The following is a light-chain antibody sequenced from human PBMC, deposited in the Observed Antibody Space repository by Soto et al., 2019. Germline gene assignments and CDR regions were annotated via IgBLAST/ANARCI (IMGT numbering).Light chain of an antibody. CDR2: DVS. J-gene: IGLJ1*01. Sequence: QSALTQPASVSGSPGQSITISCTGASSDVGGFDHVSWYQQHPGKVPRLPIYDVSSRPSGVSDRFSGSKSGNTASLTISGLQAEDEADYYCNSFTTTNTYVFGTGTKLTVL. CDR1: SSDVGGFDH. CDR3: NSFTTTNTYV. V-gene: IGLV2-14*03.